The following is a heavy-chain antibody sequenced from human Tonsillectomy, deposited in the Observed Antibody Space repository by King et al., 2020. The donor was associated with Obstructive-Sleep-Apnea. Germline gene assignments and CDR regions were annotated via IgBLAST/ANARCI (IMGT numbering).Heavy chain of an antibody. V-gene: IGHV4-59*01. CDR3: AKARQGLGRSGYYVDY. D-gene: IGHD3-22*01. CDR2: IHYSGST. CDR1: GGSLSTNY. J-gene: IGHJ4*02. Sequence: VQLQESGPGLVKPSDTLSLTCTVSGGSLSTNYWSWIRQPPGKGLEWIGYIHYSGSTENNPALKRRVTISLDTPQNQFPLKSSSGTAADTAVYYCAKARQGLGRSGYYVDYWGQGTLVTVSS.